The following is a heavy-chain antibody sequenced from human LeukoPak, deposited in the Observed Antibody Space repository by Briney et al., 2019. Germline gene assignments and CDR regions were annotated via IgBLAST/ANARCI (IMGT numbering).Heavy chain of an antibody. V-gene: IGHV4-59*01. CDR2: IYYSGST. CDR3: ARDYYDRNDAFDI. D-gene: IGHD3-22*01. Sequence: SETLSLTCTVSGGSLSSYYWSWIRQPPGKGLEWIGYIYYSGSTNYNPSLKSRVTISVDMSKNQFSLKLSSVTAADTAVYYCARDYYDRNDAFDIWGQGTMVTVSS. J-gene: IGHJ3*02. CDR1: GGSLSSYY.